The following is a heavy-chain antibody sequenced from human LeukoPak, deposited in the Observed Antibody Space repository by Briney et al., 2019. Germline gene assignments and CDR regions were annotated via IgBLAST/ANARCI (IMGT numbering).Heavy chain of an antibody. D-gene: IGHD1-14*01. CDR2: IYHSGST. Sequence: SETLSLTCAVSGGSISSGGYSWSWIRQPPGKGLEWIGYIYHSGSTYYNPSLRSRVTISVDGSKNQFSLKLSSVTAADTAVYYCARGGGPPKPRRVYGMDVWGKGTTVTVSS. V-gene: IGHV4-30-2*01. J-gene: IGHJ6*04. CDR3: ARGGGPPKPRRVYGMDV. CDR1: GGSISSGGYS.